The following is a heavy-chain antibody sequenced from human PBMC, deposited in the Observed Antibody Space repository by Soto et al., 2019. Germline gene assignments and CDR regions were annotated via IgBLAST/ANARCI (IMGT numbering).Heavy chain of an antibody. CDR3: ARGGITIFGVVTNYYYGMDV. CDR2: IIPIFGTA. V-gene: IGHV1-69*06. J-gene: IGHJ6*02. CDR1: GGTFSSYA. D-gene: IGHD3-3*01. Sequence: QVQLVQSGAEVKKPGSSVKVSCKASGGTFSSYAISWVRQAPGQGLEWMGGIIPIFGTANYAQKFQGWVTMTRDTSISTAYMELSRLRSDDTAVYYCARGGITIFGVVTNYYYGMDVWGQGTTVTVSS.